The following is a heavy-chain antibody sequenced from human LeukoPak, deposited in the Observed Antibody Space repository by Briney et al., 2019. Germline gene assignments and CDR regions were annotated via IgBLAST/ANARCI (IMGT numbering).Heavy chain of an antibody. CDR3: ARDDGSGSYSYFDY. D-gene: IGHD3-10*01. CDR1: GGSISSYY. Sequence: SETLSLTCTVSGGSISSYYWSWIRRPPGKGLEWIGYIYYSGSTNYNPSLKSRVTISVDTSKNQFSLKLSSMTAADTAVYYCARDDGSGSYSYFDYWGQGTLVTVSS. J-gene: IGHJ4*02. V-gene: IGHV4-59*01. CDR2: IYYSGST.